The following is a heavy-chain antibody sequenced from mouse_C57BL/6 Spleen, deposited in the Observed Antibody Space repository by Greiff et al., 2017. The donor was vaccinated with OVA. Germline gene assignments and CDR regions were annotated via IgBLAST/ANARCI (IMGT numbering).Heavy chain of an antibody. V-gene: IGHV1-59*01. D-gene: IGHD1-1*01. CDR1: GYTFTSYW. CDR3: ARGGYGSSNWYFDV. CDR2: IDPSDSYT. Sequence: QVQLKQSGAELVRPGTSVKLSCKASGYTFTSYWMHWVKQRPGQGLEWIGVIDPSDSYTNYNQKFKGKATLTVDTSASTAYMQLSSLTSEDSAVYYCARGGYGSSNWYFDVWGTGTTVTVSS. J-gene: IGHJ1*03.